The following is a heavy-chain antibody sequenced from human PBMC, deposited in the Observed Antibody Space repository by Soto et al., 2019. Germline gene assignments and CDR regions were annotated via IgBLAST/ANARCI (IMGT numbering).Heavy chain of an antibody. CDR2: IKTDASEK. CDR3: ASDSGYGSGSSVTHYLDC. Sequence: EEQLVASGGGLVQPGGSLRLSCAASGFTLRSYWMSWVRQAPGKGLEWLATIKTDASEKKYVDSVKGRFTVSRDNAKNSLYLPMDSLRAEDTAVYYCASDSGYGSGSSVTHYLDCWGRGTLVTVSS. CDR1: GFTLRSYW. J-gene: IGHJ4*01. D-gene: IGHD3-10*01. V-gene: IGHV3-7*01.